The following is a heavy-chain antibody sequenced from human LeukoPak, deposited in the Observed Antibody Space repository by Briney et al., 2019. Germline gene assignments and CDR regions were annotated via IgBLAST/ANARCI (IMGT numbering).Heavy chain of an antibody. CDR2: IYYSGST. Sequence: SETLSLTCTVSGGSISSHYWSWIRQPPGKGLEWIGYIYYSGSTKFNPSLKSRVTISVDTSKNQFSLKLSSVTAADTAVYYCARGGGVAYYDSTGYLWYFDYWGQGTLVTVSS. CDR3: ARGGGVAYYDSTGYLWYFDY. CDR1: GGSISSHY. D-gene: IGHD3-22*01. J-gene: IGHJ4*02. V-gene: IGHV4-59*11.